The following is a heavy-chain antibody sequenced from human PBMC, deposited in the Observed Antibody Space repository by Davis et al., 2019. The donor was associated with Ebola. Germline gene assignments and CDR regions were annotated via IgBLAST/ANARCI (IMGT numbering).Heavy chain of an antibody. D-gene: IGHD1/OR15-1a*01. CDR3: ARGPTGGTIGY. V-gene: IGHV3-66*01. Sequence: GGSLRLSCAASRFTFSSYAMSWVRQAPGKGLEWVSVIYSGGSTYYADSVKGRFTISRDNSKNTQYLQMNSLRAEDTAVYYCARGPTGGTIGYWGQGTLVTVSS. J-gene: IGHJ4*02. CDR2: IYSGGST. CDR1: RFTFSSYA.